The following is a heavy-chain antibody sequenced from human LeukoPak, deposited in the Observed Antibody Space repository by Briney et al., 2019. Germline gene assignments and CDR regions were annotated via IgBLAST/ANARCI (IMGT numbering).Heavy chain of an antibody. CDR3: ASAHGGSSYDRPFDY. CDR1: KFYFSTYD. D-gene: IGHD5-12*01. Sequence: GGSLRLSCTASKFYFSTYDMNWVRQVPGKGLEWVSYIDSSASTTYYAGSVQGRFTVSRDNAKNSLYLQMTSLRVEDTAFYYCASAHGGSSYDRPFDYWGQGTLVTVSS. V-gene: IGHV3-48*03. J-gene: IGHJ4*02. CDR2: IDSSASTT.